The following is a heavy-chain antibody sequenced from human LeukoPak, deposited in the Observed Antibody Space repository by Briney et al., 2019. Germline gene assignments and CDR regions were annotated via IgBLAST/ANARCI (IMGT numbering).Heavy chain of an antibody. V-gene: IGHV4-34*01. D-gene: IGHD2-15*01. CDR2: INHSGST. CDR3: ARRVVVPAVGFDY. J-gene: IGHJ4*02. Sequence: PSETLSLTCTVSGASISGYYWTWIRQPPGKGLEWIGEINHSGSTNYNPSLKSRVTISVDMSKNQFSLKLSSVTAADTAVYYCARRVVVPAVGFDYWGQGTLVIVSS. CDR1: GASISGYY.